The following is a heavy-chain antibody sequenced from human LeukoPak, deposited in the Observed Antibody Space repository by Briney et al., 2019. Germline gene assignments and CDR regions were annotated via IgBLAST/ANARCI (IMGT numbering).Heavy chain of an antibody. J-gene: IGHJ6*02. Sequence: PGGSLRLSCAASGFTFSYYGMHWVRQAPGKGLEWVAVISYDGSNKYYADSVKGRFTISRDNSKNTLYLQMNSLRAEDTAVYYCAKDQSQPFLEWLLSTPNGMDVWGQGTTVTVSS. CDR3: AKDQSQPFLEWLLSTPNGMDV. D-gene: IGHD3-3*02. V-gene: IGHV3-30*18. CDR1: GFTFSYYG. CDR2: ISYDGSNK.